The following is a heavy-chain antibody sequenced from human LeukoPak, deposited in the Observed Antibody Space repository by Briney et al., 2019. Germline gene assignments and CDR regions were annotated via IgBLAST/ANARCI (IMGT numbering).Heavy chain of an antibody. CDR2: IYYSGST. J-gene: IGHJ4*02. V-gene: IGHV4-59*12. D-gene: IGHD3-22*01. Sequence: SETLSLTCTVSGGSISSYYWSWIRQPPGKGLEWIGYIYYSGSTNYNPSLKSRVTISVDTSKNQFSLKPSSVTAADTAVYYCARENDSSGYYVDYWGQGTLVTVSS. CDR1: GGSISSYY. CDR3: ARENDSSGYYVDY.